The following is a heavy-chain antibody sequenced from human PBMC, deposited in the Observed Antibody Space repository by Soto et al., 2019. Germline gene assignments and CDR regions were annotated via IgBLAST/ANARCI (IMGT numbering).Heavy chain of an antibody. Sequence: EVQLVESGGGLVKPGGSLRLSCAASGFTFSIYSMNWVRQAPGKGLEWVSSISSSSSYIYYADSVKGRFTISRDNAKNSLYLQMNGLRAEDTAVYYCARDRTIFGVGYGMDVWGQGTTVTVSS. CDR2: ISSSSSYI. CDR1: GFTFSIYS. CDR3: ARDRTIFGVGYGMDV. D-gene: IGHD3-3*01. J-gene: IGHJ6*02. V-gene: IGHV3-21*01.